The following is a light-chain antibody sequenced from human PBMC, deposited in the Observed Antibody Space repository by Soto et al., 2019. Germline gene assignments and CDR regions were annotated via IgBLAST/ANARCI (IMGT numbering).Light chain of an antibody. J-gene: IGKJ1*01. V-gene: IGKV3-15*01. CDR2: GAS. Sequence: EIVMTQSPTTLSVSPGERATLSCRTSQSVSSNLAWYQKKPGQAPRLLIYGASTRATNIPGSFSGSGSGNEFTLNNSRLQSEDSAVYYCQQYNNRPPTFGPGTKVDIK. CDR1: QSVSSN. CDR3: QQYNNRPPT.